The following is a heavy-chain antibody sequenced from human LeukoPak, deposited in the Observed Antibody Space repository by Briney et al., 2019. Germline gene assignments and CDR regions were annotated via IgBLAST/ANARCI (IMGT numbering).Heavy chain of an antibody. Sequence: GGSLRLSCAASGFTFSNYAMNWVRQAPGKGLEWVSAISGSGGSTYFADSVKGRFTISRDNSKNTLYLQVNSLRAEDTAVYYCAKVPHSMIVAKGNFFDYWGQGTLVTVSS. J-gene: IGHJ4*02. CDR2: ISGSGGST. D-gene: IGHD3-22*01. V-gene: IGHV3-23*01. CDR1: GFTFSNYA. CDR3: AKVPHSMIVAKGNFFDY.